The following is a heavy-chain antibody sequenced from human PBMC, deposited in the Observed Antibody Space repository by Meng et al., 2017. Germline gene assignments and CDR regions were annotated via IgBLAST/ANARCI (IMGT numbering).Heavy chain of an antibody. D-gene: IGHD3-10*01. Sequence: VQLGQAGAEVKKPGASVKVSCKASGYTFTSYDIKWVRQATGQGLEWMGWMNPNSGNTGYAQKFQGRVTITRNTSISTAYMELSSLRSEDTAVYYCARGYYGSGLFDPWGQGTLVTVSS. CDR1: GYTFTSYD. J-gene: IGHJ5*02. V-gene: IGHV1-8*03. CDR3: ARGYYGSGLFDP. CDR2: MNPNSGNT.